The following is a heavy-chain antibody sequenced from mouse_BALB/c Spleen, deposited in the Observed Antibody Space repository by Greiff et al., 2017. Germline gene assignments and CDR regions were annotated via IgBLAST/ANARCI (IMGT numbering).Heavy chain of an antibody. J-gene: IGHJ3*01. CDR2: ISSGGGST. Sequence: EVKLVESGGGLVKPGGSLKLSCAASGFAFSSYDMSWVRQTPEKRLEWVAYISSGGGSTYYPDTVKGRFTISRDNAKNTLYLQMSSLKSEDTAMYYCAKLLRLRGFAYWGQGTLVTVSA. CDR1: GFAFSSYD. D-gene: IGHD1-2*01. CDR3: AKLLRLRGFAY. V-gene: IGHV5-12-1*01.